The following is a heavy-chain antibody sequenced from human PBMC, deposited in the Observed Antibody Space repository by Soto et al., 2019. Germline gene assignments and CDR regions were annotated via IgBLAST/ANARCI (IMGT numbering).Heavy chain of an antibody. V-gene: IGHV3-23*01. CDR3: AKRMASAHYFEK. Sequence: EVQLLESGGGLVQPRGSLRLSCAASGFSFSSYAMSWVRQAPGRGLEWVSVSATSGNTYYADSVKGRFSISRDSSKSTLYLQMNSLRAEDTAVYYCAKRMASAHYFEKWGQGTLVTVSS. CDR2: SATSGNT. J-gene: IGHJ4*02. CDR1: GFSFSSYA. D-gene: IGHD5-12*01.